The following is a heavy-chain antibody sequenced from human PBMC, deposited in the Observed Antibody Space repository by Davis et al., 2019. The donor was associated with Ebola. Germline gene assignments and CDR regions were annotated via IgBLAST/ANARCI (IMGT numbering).Heavy chain of an antibody. Sequence: ASVKVSCKAPGHTFSNYAMYWVRQAPGQRLEWMGWIHGGNGNRKYSQKFQGRVTITMDTSASTAYMELSSLRSEDTAVYYCARATFAYNSGWYADYWGQGTLVTVSS. CDR2: IHGGNGNR. D-gene: IGHD6-19*01. J-gene: IGHJ4*02. CDR1: GHTFSNYA. CDR3: ARATFAYNSGWYADY. V-gene: IGHV1-3*01.